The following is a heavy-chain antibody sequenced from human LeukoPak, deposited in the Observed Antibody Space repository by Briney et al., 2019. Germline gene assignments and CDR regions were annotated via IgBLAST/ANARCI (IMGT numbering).Heavy chain of an antibody. Sequence: GGSLRLSCAASGFAFSAYNMHWVRQAPGKGLQWLSSISSRSNYIDYSDSVKGRFTISRDNAESTLYLQMDSLRADDSAVYYCARGFTTSLNWFAPWGQGVLVTVSS. V-gene: IGHV3-21*01. J-gene: IGHJ5*02. CDR1: GFAFSAYN. CDR3: ARGFTTSLNWFAP. CDR2: ISSRSNYI.